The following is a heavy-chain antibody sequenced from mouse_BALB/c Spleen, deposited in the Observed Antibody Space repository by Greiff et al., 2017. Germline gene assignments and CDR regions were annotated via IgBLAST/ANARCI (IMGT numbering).Heavy chain of an antibody. V-gene: IGHV6-6*02. D-gene: IGHD2-4*01. J-gene: IGHJ3*01. CDR3: TRMGITAWFAY. CDR1: GFTFSNYW. Sequence: EVQGVESGGGLVQPGGSMKLSCVASGFTFSNYWMNWVRQSPEKGLEWVAEIRLKSNNYATHYAESVKGRFTISRDDSKSSVYLQMNNLRAEDTGIYYCTRMGITAWFAYWGQGTLVTVS. CDR2: IRLKSNNYAT.